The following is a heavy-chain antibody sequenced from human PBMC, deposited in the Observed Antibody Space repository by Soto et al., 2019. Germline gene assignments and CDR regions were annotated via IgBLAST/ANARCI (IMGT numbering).Heavy chain of an antibody. D-gene: IGHD1-7*01. CDR3: ASAVGTGTTYYYYGMDV. J-gene: IGHJ6*02. V-gene: IGHV5-51*01. CDR2: IYPGDSDT. CDR1: GYSFTSYW. Sequence: GESLKISCKGSGYSFTSYWIGWVRQMPGKGLEWMGIIYPGDSDTRYSPSFQGQVTISADKSISTAYLQWSSLKASDTAMYYCASAVGTGTTYYYYGMDVWGQGTTVTVSS.